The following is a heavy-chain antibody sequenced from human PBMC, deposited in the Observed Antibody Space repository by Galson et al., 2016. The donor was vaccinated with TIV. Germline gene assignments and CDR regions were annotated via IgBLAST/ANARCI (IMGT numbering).Heavy chain of an antibody. V-gene: IGHV1-69*01. Sequence: MGGILPIFGAANYAQKFQGRVTITADESTNTAYMELSSLKSEDTAVYYCARPSSSCRGCSYYYYMDVWGKGTTVTVSS. CDR2: ILPIFGAA. J-gene: IGHJ6*03. CDR3: ARPSSSCRGCSYYYYMDV. D-gene: IGHD6-13*01.